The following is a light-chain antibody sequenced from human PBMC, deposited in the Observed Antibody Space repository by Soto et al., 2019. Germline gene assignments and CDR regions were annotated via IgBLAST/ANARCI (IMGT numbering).Light chain of an antibody. CDR1: SSDVGSYDL. V-gene: IGLV2-23*02. Sequence: QSVLTQPASVSGSPGQSITISCTGTSSDVGSYDLVSWYQQYPGKVPKLMIYEVSERPSGVPDRFSGSKSGNTAFLTVSGLQAEDEADYYCLSYADTAYVFGTGTKVTVL. CDR3: LSYADTAYV. J-gene: IGLJ1*01. CDR2: EVS.